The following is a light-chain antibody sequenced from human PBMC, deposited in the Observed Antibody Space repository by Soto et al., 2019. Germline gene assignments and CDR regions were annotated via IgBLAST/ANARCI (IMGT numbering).Light chain of an antibody. CDR2: AAS. V-gene: IGKV1-9*01. CDR3: LHLNTYSPDT. CDR1: QGISSY. J-gene: IGKJ3*01. Sequence: DIQLTQSPSFLSASVGDRVTITCRASQGISSYLAWYQQKPGKAPKLLIFAASTLQNGVPSRFSGSGSGTEFTLTICSLQPEDFATYYCLHLNTYSPDTFGPGTNVDIK.